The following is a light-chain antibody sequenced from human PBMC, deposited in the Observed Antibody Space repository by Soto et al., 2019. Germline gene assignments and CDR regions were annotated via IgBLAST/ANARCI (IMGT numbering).Light chain of an antibody. J-gene: IGKJ1*01. CDR2: ATS. CDR3: QQGYTSRWT. Sequence: DIQMTQSPSSLSASVGARVPIPCRAGQGISSDLNWYQQSPGKPPQLLIYATSFLQFGVPTRFSASGSGTDFSLVITDLQLEDSATYYCQQGYTSRWTSGQGTKVEI. CDR1: QGISSD. V-gene: IGKV1-39*01.